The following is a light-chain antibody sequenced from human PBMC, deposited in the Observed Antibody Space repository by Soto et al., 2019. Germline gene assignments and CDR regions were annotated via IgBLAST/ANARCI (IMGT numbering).Light chain of an antibody. CDR3: QVWDRSSDHVV. Sequence: SYELTQPPSVSVAPGKTARITCGENNIGSTSVHWYQQKPGQAPVLVIYYDSDRPSGIPERFSGSKSGNTATLTISRVEAEDEADYYCQVWDRSSDHVVFGGGTKLTVL. CDR2: YDS. J-gene: IGLJ2*01. V-gene: IGLV3-21*04. CDR1: NIGSTS.